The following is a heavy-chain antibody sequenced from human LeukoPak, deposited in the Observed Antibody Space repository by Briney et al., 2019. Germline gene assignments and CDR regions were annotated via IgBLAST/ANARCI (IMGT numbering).Heavy chain of an antibody. V-gene: IGHV1-2*02. Sequence: GASVKVSCKGSGYTFAGYYMHWVRQAPGQGLEWMGWINPNSGVTNYAQKFQGRVAMTRDTSISTAYMELSSLRSDDTAVYYRARMRDLVGTSPLGYWGQGTLVTVSS. CDR1: GYTFAGYY. J-gene: IGHJ4*02. D-gene: IGHD1-26*01. CDR3: ARMRDLVGTSPLGY. CDR2: INPNSGVT.